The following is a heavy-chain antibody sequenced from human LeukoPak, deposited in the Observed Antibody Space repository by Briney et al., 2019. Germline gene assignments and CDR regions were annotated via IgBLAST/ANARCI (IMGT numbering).Heavy chain of an antibody. Sequence: GGSLRLSCAASGFTFNSYAMHWVRQAPGKGLEWVAVISYDGSNKYYADSVKGRFTISRDNSKNTLYLQMNSLRAEDTAVYYCARDSPLGYSFDYWGQGTLVTVSS. CDR3: ARDSPLGYSFDY. D-gene: IGHD5-18*01. J-gene: IGHJ4*02. CDR2: ISYDGSNK. V-gene: IGHV3-30-3*01. CDR1: GFTFNSYA.